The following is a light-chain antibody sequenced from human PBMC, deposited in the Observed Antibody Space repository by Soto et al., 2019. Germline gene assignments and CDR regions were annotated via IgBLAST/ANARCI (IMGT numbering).Light chain of an antibody. CDR3: QQYGSWT. V-gene: IGKV3-20*01. Sequence: EIVLTQSPGTLSLSPGERATLSCRASQSVSSSYLAWYQQKPGQAPRLLIYGASSRATGIPDRFSGSGSGTDFTLTISRLEPEDFAVYYCQQYGSWTFGQVTKVEIK. CDR2: GAS. CDR1: QSVSSSY. J-gene: IGKJ1*01.